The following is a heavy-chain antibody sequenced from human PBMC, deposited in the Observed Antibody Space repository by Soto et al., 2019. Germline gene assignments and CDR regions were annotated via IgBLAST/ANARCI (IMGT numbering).Heavy chain of an antibody. CDR2: ISWNSGSI. D-gene: IGHD6-13*01. CDR3: AKDVSPGIAAAGLFDF. Sequence: SLRLSCAASGFTFDDYAMHWVRQAPGKGLEWVSGISWNSGSIGYADSVKGRFTISRDNAKNSLYLQMNSLRAEDTALYYCAKDVSPGIAAAGLFDFCGQGTLVPV. CDR1: GFTFDDYA. J-gene: IGHJ4*02. V-gene: IGHV3-9*01.